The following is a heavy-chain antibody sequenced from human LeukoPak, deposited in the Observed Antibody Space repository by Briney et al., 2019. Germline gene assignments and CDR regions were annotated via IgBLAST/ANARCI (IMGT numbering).Heavy chain of an antibody. D-gene: IGHD3-9*01. CDR1: GASFSGYY. CDR2: VNHGGST. J-gene: IGHJ4*02. CDR3: ARHARTYYDILTGPYGGDFDS. V-gene: IGHV4-34*01. Sequence: SETLSPTCAAYGASFSGYYWSWIGKPPGKGLDWIGEVNHGGSTNYSPSLKTRVSISVDTSKNQFSLKLTSMTAADTALYYCARHARTYYDILTGPYGGDFDSWGQGTLVTVSS.